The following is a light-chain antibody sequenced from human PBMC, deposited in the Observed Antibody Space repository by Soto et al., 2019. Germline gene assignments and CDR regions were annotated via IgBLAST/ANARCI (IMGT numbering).Light chain of an antibody. CDR1: SSNIGTNT. V-gene: IGLV1-44*01. J-gene: IGLJ2*01. Sequence: QSVLTQPPSASGTPGQGGTISCSGSSSNIGTNTVNWYKQLPGTAPKLLIYSNDLRPSGVPDRFSGSKSGTSASLAISGLQSEDEADYYCEAWDDRRYGAVFGGGTKLTVL. CDR3: EAWDDRRYGAV. CDR2: SND.